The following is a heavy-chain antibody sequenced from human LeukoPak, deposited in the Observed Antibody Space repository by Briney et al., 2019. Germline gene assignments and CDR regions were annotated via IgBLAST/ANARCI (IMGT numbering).Heavy chain of an antibody. CDR3: TRFLSSITVSGFDY. J-gene: IGHJ4*02. Sequence: GGSLRLSCAASGFTVSSNYMSWVRQAPGKGLEWVSVIYSGGSTYYADSVKGRFTISRDNAKNTLYLQMNSLRVEDTAVYYCTRFLSSITVSGFDYWGQGTLVTVSS. CDR1: GFTVSSNY. D-gene: IGHD6-19*01. V-gene: IGHV3-66*01. CDR2: IYSGGST.